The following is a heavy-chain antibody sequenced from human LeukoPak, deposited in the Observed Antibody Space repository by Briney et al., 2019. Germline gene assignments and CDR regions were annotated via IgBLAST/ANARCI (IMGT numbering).Heavy chain of an antibody. CDR2: IYYSGST. CDR3: ARGKYTSFDN. CDR1: GGSISSSSYY. D-gene: IGHD6-6*01. J-gene: IGHJ4*02. Sequence: SETLSLTCTVSGGSISSSSYYWGWIRQPPGKGLEWIGSIYYSGSTYYNPSLKSRVTISADTSKNQFSLQLSSVTPEDTAVYYCARGKYTSFDNWGQGTLVTVSS. V-gene: IGHV4-39*01.